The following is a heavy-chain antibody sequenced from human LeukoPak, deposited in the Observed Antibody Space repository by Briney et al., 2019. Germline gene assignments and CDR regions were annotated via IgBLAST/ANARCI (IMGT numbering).Heavy chain of an antibody. V-gene: IGHV3-48*04. J-gene: IGHJ4*02. D-gene: IGHD4-17*01. Sequence: PGGSLRLSCAASGFTFSRYSMNWVRQAPGKGLEWVSYISSSGSTIYYADSVKGRFTISRDNAKNSLYLQMNSLRAEDTAVYYCASTDYGDFDYWGQGTLVTVSS. CDR3: ASTDYGDFDY. CDR1: GFTFSRYS. CDR2: ISSSGSTI.